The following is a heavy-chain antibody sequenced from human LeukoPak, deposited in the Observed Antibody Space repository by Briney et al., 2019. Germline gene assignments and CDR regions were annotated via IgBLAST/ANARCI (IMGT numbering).Heavy chain of an antibody. CDR3: ARGKVGAYGFDY. V-gene: IGHV3-74*01. D-gene: IGHD1-26*01. J-gene: IGHJ4*02. CDR2: INGDGTDT. Sequence: PGGSLRPSCGASGFSFSRYWMHWVRQAPGQGLVWVSRINGDGTDTSYADSVKGRFTISRDNAKNTLYLQMNSLRAEDTAVYYCARGKVGAYGFDYWGQGTLVTVSS. CDR1: GFSFSRYW.